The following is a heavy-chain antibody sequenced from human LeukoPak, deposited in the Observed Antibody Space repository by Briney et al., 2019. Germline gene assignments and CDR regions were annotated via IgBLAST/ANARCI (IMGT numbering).Heavy chain of an antibody. CDR3: ARDGVLFGESVYYFDY. CDR2: ISFSNKYI. CDR1: GFTFSSYS. D-gene: IGHD3-10*02. Sequence: GGSLRLSCAASGFTFSSYSIAWVRQAPGKGLEWVSSISFSNKYIYYGDSVKGRFTISRDYAKNSVYLQMNSLRVEDTAVYYCARDGVLFGESVYYFDYWGQGALVTVSS. J-gene: IGHJ4*02. V-gene: IGHV3-21*01.